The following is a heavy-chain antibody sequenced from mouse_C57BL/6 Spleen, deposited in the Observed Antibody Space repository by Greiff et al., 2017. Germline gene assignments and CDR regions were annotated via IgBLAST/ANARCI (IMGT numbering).Heavy chain of an antibody. CDR3: ARTHYYSSSNYAMDY. D-gene: IGHD1-1*01. V-gene: IGHV1-69*01. CDR1: GYTFTSYW. Sequence: VQLQQPGAELVMPGASVKLSCKASGYTFTSYWMHWVKQRPGQGLEWIGEIDPSDSYTNYNQKFKGKSTLTVDKSSSTAYMQLSSLTSEDSAVYYCARTHYYSSSNYAMDYWGQGTSVTVSS. CDR2: IDPSDSYT. J-gene: IGHJ4*01.